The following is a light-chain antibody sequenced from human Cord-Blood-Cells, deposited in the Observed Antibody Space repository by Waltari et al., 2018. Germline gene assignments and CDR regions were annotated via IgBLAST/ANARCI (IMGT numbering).Light chain of an antibody. J-gene: IGKJ1*01. CDR1: QSISSY. CDR3: QQSYSTPRT. V-gene: IGKV1-39*01. CDR2: AAS. Sequence: DIQMTQSPSSLSASVGDRVTITCRASQSISSYLNWYQQKPGKAPKLLIYAASSWQSGVPSRFSVRGAGTDSTLTISSLQPEDFATYYCQQSYSTPRTFGQGTKVEIK.